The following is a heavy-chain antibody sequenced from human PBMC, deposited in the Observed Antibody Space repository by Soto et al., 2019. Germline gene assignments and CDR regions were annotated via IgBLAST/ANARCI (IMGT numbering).Heavy chain of an antibody. D-gene: IGHD3-16*01. V-gene: IGHV2-5*02. CDR3: AHKGGRGAGMDV. CDR2: IYWDDDK. Sequence: QITLRESGPTLVKPTQTLTLTCTFSAFSLSTSEVGVAWIRQPPGKALEWLALIYWDDDKRYSPSLKSRLTITKDISKNQVVLTMTNMDPVDTATYYCAHKGGRGAGMDVWGQGTTVTVSS. CDR1: AFSLSTSEVG. J-gene: IGHJ6*02.